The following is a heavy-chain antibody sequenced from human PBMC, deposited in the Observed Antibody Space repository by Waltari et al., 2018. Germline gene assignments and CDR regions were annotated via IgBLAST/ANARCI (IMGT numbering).Heavy chain of an antibody. CDR2: IVVGSGNT. CDR3: AAGRELLYYYGMDV. CDR1: GFTFTSSA. Sequence: QMQLVQSGPEVKKPGTSVTFSCKASGFTFTSSAMQWVRQARGQRLEWIGWIVVGSGNTNYAQKFQERVTITRDMSTSTAYMELSSLRSEDTAVYYCAAGRELLYYYGMDVWGQGTTVTVSS. J-gene: IGHJ6*02. V-gene: IGHV1-58*02. D-gene: IGHD3-10*01.